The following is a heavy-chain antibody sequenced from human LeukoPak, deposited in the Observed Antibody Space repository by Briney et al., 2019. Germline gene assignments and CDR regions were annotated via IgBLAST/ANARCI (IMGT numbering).Heavy chain of an antibody. Sequence: GGSLRLSCAASGFTFSNYYGSWVRQPPGKGLEWLSYISGSGGDIHYADSVKGRFTVSRDNAKSSLYLQMNSLRAEDTAMYYCARDIRAVGVTLYFDYWGQGILVTVTS. CDR2: ISGSGGDI. CDR3: ARDIRAVGVTLYFDY. J-gene: IGHJ4*02. D-gene: IGHD1-26*01. CDR1: GFTFSNYY. V-gene: IGHV3-11*01.